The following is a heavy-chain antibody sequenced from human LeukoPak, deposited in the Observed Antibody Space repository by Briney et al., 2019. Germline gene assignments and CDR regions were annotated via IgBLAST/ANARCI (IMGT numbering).Heavy chain of an antibody. Sequence: ASVKVSCKASGYTFTGYYMHCVRQAPGQGLEWMGWINPNSGGTNYAQKFQGRVTMTRDTSISTAYMELSRLRSDDTAVYYCARVRIYDFWSGYYGSTAFDPWGQGTLVTVSS. D-gene: IGHD3-3*01. CDR2: INPNSGGT. CDR3: ARVRIYDFWSGYYGSTAFDP. V-gene: IGHV1-2*02. J-gene: IGHJ5*02. CDR1: GYTFTGYY.